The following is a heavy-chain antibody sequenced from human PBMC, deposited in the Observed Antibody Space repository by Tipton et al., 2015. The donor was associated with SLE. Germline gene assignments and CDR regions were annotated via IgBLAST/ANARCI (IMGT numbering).Heavy chain of an antibody. CDR3: AREDTGMNTIVVNGGMDV. Sequence: TLSLTCTVSGDSISSSSYYWGWIRQPPGKGLEWIGSIYYSGSTYYNPSLKSRVTISVDTSKNQFSLKLSSVTAADTAVYYCAREDTGMNTIVVNGGMDVWGQGTTVTVSS. J-gene: IGHJ6*02. CDR2: IYYSGST. CDR1: GDSISSSSYY. D-gene: IGHD3-22*01. V-gene: IGHV4-39*07.